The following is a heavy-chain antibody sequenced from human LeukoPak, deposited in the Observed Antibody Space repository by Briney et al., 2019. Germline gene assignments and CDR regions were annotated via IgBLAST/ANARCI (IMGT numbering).Heavy chain of an antibody. J-gene: IGHJ4*02. D-gene: IGHD3-22*01. CDR1: GFTFDDYF. V-gene: IGHV3-9*01. CDR3: ARDRRNYYDSSGYYDY. Sequence: GRSLRLSCAASGFTFDDYFMHWVRQAPGKGLEWVSGINWNSNTIRYADSVKGRFTISRDNAKNSLYLQMNSLRAEDTAVYYCARDRRNYYDSSGYYDYWGQGTLVTVSS. CDR2: INWNSNTI.